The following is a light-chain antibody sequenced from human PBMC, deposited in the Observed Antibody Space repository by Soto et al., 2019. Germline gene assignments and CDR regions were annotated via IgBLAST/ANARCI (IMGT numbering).Light chain of an antibody. CDR3: QQYGGSPLFT. Sequence: EIVLTQSPGTLSLSPGERATLSCRSSQGVTPAYLAWYQHKPGQAPRLLIYGASNRATGIPDWFSGSGSGTDFTLTISRLEPEDFAVYSCQQYGGSPLFTFGPGTRVDFK. J-gene: IGKJ3*01. CDR2: GAS. V-gene: IGKV3-20*01. CDR1: QGVTPAY.